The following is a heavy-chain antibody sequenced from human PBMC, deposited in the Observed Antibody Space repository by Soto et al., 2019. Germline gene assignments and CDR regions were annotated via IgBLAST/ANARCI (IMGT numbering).Heavy chain of an antibody. J-gene: IGHJ6*02. V-gene: IGHV1-18*01. D-gene: IGHD2-2*01. CDR3: ARDLSSTSCYSCYYGMDV. CDR1: GYTFTSYG. CDR2: ISAYNGNT. Sequence: WASVKVSCKASGYTFTSYGISWVRQAPGQGLEWMGWISAYNGNTNYAQKLQGRVTMTTDTSTSTAYMELKSLRSDDTAVYYCARDLSSTSCYSCYYGMDVWGQGTTVTVSS.